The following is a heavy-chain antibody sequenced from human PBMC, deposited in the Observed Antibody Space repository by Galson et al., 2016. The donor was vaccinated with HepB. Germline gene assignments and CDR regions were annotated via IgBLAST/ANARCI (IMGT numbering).Heavy chain of an antibody. CDR1: GGSISSSDW. Sequence: SETLSLTCAVSGGSISSSDWWTWVRQPPGQGLVWIGPIFHSGRVNYTPSLASRVTITVDPSNNHFSLRLTSVTAADTALYYCARRYRGGPSDYWGQGTLVIVSS. J-gene: IGHJ4*02. CDR3: ARRYRGGPSDY. D-gene: IGHD5-12*01. V-gene: IGHV4-4*02. CDR2: IFHSGRV.